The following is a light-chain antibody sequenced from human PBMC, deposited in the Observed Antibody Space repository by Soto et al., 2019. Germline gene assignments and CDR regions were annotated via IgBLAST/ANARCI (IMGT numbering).Light chain of an antibody. Sequence: EIVLTQSPATLSLSPGERATLSCRASQSISIYLAWYQQKPGQAPRLLIYDASNRATGIPARFSGSGSGTDFTLTISSLEPEDFAVYYCQQRSNCPQTFGQGTKLEIK. J-gene: IGKJ2*01. CDR2: DAS. V-gene: IGKV3-11*01. CDR3: QQRSNCPQT. CDR1: QSISIY.